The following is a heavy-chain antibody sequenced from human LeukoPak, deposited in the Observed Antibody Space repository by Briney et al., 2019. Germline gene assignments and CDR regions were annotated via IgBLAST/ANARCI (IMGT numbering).Heavy chain of an antibody. V-gene: IGHV4-59*08. CDR3: ARYYGGNSWWFDP. Sequence: PSETLSLTCTVSGGSISSYYWSWIRQPPGKGLEWIGYIYYSGSTNYNPSLKSRVTISVDTSKNQFSLKLSSVTAADTAVYYCARYYGGNSWWFDPWGQGTLVTVSS. CDR2: IYYSGST. J-gene: IGHJ5*02. D-gene: IGHD2-21*02. CDR1: GGSISSYY.